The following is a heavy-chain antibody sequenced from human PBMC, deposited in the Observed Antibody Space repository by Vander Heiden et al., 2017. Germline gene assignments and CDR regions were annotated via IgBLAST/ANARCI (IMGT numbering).Heavy chain of an antibody. CDR1: AGSIADYY. CDR2: SYNSIYT. J-gene: IGHJ5*02. Sequence: QVPLTESGPGLVKPSETPSLTCTVSAGSIADYYWSWIRQPPAKGAVWHGYSYNSIYTTYAPSLNSRATISTSGNQISLTLTSMTTADTAVYYCARTGRTYFDPWGQGILVSVSS. D-gene: IGHD1-1*01. CDR3: ARTGRTYFDP. V-gene: IGHV4-59*01.